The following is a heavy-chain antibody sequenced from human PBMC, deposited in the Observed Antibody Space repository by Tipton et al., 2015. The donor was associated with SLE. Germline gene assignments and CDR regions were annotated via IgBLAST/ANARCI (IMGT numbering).Heavy chain of an antibody. Sequence: GSLRLSCAASGFTFSSYWLSWVRQAPGKGLEWVANINQDGSDKYYMDSVKGRFTISRDNAKNSLFLQLNSLRAAEDSAVYYCARERGGLGHKAGTFDIWGQGTMVTVSS. J-gene: IGHJ3*02. CDR2: INQDGSDK. CDR1: GFTFSSYW. V-gene: IGHV3-7*01. CDR3: ARERGGLGHKAGTFDI. D-gene: IGHD7-27*01.